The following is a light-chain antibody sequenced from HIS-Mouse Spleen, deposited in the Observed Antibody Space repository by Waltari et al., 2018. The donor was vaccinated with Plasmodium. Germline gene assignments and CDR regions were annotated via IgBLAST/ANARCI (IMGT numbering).Light chain of an antibody. V-gene: IGLV5-37*01. CDR1: CAINVCSYH. Sequence: QPVLTQPPSSSASPGESASLTRTLPCAINVCSYHVDWNQHKPGSPPTYLLYYYSDSDKGQGSGVPSRFSGSKDASANTGILLISGLQSEDGADYYCMIWPSNASGVFGGGTKLTVL. CDR3: MIWPSNASGV. J-gene: IGLJ3*02. CDR2: YYSDSDK.